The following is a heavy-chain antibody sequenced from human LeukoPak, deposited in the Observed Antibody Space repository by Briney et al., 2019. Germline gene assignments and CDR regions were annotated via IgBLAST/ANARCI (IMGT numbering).Heavy chain of an antibody. Sequence: GGSLRLSYAASGFTFSDYSINWVRQAPGKGLEWVSSISSSSGYIYYADSVKGRFTISRDNAKNSLYLQMNSLRAEDTAVYYCARVLLTVVPAFGYWGQGTPVTVSS. D-gene: IGHD4-23*01. J-gene: IGHJ4*02. CDR1: GFTFSDYS. CDR3: ARVLLTVVPAFGY. CDR2: ISSSSGYI. V-gene: IGHV3-21*01.